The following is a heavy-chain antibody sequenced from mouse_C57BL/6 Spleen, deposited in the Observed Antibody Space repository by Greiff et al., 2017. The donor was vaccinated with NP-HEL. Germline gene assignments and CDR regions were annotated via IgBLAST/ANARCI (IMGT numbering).Heavy chain of an antibody. J-gene: IGHJ2*01. Sequence: VQLQQSGAELVRPGASVKLSCTASGFNIKDYYMHWVKQRPEQGLEWIGRIDPEDGDPEYAPKFQGKATMTADTSSNTAYLQLSSLTSEDTAVYYCTLGAAQAYFDYWGQGTTLTVSS. CDR1: GFNIKDYY. CDR2: IDPEDGDP. V-gene: IGHV14-1*01. CDR3: TLGAAQAYFDY. D-gene: IGHD3-2*02.